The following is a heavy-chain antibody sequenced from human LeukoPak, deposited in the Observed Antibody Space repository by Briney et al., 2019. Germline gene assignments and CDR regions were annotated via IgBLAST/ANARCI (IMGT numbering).Heavy chain of an antibody. Sequence: SQTLSLTCTVSGGSISSGGYYWSWIRQHPGKGLEWIGYIYYSGSTYYNPSLKSRVTISVDTSTNQFSLKLSSVTAADTAVYYCARHSTTVTTFGPWGQGTLVTVSS. J-gene: IGHJ5*02. CDR1: GGSISSGGYY. CDR3: ARHSTTVTTFGP. CDR2: IYYSGST. D-gene: IGHD4-17*01. V-gene: IGHV4-31*03.